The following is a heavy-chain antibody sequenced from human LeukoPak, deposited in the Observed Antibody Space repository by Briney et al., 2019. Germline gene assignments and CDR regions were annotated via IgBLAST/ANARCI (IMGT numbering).Heavy chain of an antibody. Sequence: PGGSLRLSCAASGFTFSDYYMSWTRQAPGKGLEWVSYISSSSSYTNYADSVKGRFTISRDNAKNSLYLQMNSLRAEDTAVYYCARDGYYYGSGSYEPPFDYWGQGTLVTVSS. J-gene: IGHJ4*02. CDR1: GFTFSDYY. D-gene: IGHD3-10*01. CDR2: ISSSSSYT. V-gene: IGHV3-11*05. CDR3: ARDGYYYGSGSYEPPFDY.